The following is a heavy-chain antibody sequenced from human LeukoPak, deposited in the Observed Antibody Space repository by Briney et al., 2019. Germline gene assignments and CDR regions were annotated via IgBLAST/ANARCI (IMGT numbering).Heavy chain of an antibody. CDR1: GGSISSYY. J-gene: IGHJ5*02. CDR2: IYTSGST. D-gene: IGHD5-18*01. V-gene: IGHV4-4*07. CDR3: AREGGYSYVTPFRFDP. Sequence: SETLSLTCTVSGGSISSYYWSWIRQPAGKGLEWIGRIYTSGSTNYNPSLKSRVTISVDTSKNQFSLKLSSVTAADTAVYYCAREGGYSYVTPFRFDPWGQGTLVTVSS.